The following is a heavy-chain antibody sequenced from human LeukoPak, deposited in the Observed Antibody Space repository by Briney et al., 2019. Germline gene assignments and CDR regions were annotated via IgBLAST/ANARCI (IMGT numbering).Heavy chain of an antibody. D-gene: IGHD3-10*01. CDR3: ARALWSSGSYASGTNWFDP. V-gene: IGHV1-8*03. J-gene: IGHJ5*02. Sequence: ASVKVSCKASGYTFTSYDINWARQATGQGLEWMGWMNPNSGNTGYAQKFQGRVTITRNTSISTAYMELSSLRSEDTAVYYCARALWSSGSYASGTNWFDPWGQGTLVTVSS. CDR1: GYTFTSYD. CDR2: MNPNSGNT.